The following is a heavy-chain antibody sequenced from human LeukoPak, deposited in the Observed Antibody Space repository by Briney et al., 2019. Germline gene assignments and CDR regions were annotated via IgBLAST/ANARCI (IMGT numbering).Heavy chain of an antibody. CDR1: GYPINSAFY. Sequence: PSDPLSLTCTVSGYPINSAFYRGWIRQPPGKGLELIGGLYHSGTTYYNPSLKSRVTISVDRSKNQFSLKLSSVTAADTAVYYCARNSCPSGTCYDNRGYFDYWGQGTLVTVSS. CDR3: ARNSCPSGTCYDNRGYFDY. J-gene: IGHJ4*02. CDR2: LYHSGTT. D-gene: IGHD2-15*01. V-gene: IGHV4-38-2*02.